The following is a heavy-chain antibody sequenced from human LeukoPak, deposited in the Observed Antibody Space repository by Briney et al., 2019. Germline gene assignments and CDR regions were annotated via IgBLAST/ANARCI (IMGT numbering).Heavy chain of an antibody. Sequence: GGSLRLSCAASGFTFSSYWMHWVRQAPGKGLVWVSRINSDGSSTSYADCVKGRFTISRDNTKNTLYLQMNSLRAEDTAVYYCERDGVAGYSSGWYGNDAFDIWGQGTMVTVSS. D-gene: IGHD6-19*01. CDR2: INSDGSST. CDR1: GFTFSSYW. V-gene: IGHV3-74*01. J-gene: IGHJ3*02. CDR3: ERDGVAGYSSGWYGNDAFDI.